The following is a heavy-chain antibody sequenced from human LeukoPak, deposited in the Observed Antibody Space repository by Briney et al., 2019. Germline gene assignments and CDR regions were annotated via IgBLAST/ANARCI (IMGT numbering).Heavy chain of an antibody. CDR2: IYYSGST. J-gene: IGHJ3*02. CDR3: ARGAHDYGDYGAFDI. D-gene: IGHD4-17*01. V-gene: IGHV4-61*02. CDR1: GGSISSGSYY. Sequence: SQTLSLTCTVSGGSISSGSYYWSWIRQPAGKGLEWIGSIYYSGSTYYNPSLKSRVTISVDTSKNQFSLKLSSVTAADTAVYYCARGAHDYGDYGAFDIWGQGTMVTVSS.